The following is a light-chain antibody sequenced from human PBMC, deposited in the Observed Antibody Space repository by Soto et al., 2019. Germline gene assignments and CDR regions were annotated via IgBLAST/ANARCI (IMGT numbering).Light chain of an antibody. Sequence: QLVLTQPPSVSGAPGQRVTISCTGSSSNIGAGYDVHWYLQLPKTAPKLLIYGNSNRPSGIPDRFSGSKSGTSASLAITGLQAEDEADYYCQSFDSRLSGYVFGTGTKLTVL. CDR3: QSFDSRLSGYV. CDR1: SSNIGAGYD. CDR2: GNS. J-gene: IGLJ1*01. V-gene: IGLV1-40*01.